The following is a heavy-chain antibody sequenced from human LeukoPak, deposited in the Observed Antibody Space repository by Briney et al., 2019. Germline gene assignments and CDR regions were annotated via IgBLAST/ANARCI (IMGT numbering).Heavy chain of an antibody. J-gene: IGHJ5*02. Sequence: PSETLSLTCAVYGGSFSGYYWSWIRQPPGKGLEWIGEINHSGSTNYNPSLKSRVTISVDTSKNQFSLKLSSVTAADTAVYYCARRSRSLGSGWFPRIDPWGQGTLVTVSS. V-gene: IGHV4-34*01. CDR2: INHSGST. CDR1: GGSFSGYY. D-gene: IGHD6-19*01. CDR3: ARRSRSLGSGWFPRIDP.